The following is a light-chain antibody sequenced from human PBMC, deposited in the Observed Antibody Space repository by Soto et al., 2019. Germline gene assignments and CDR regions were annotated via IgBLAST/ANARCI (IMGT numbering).Light chain of an antibody. V-gene: IGKV3-20*01. J-gene: IGKJ5*01. Sequence: EIVLTQSPGILYLSPGDRATLSCRASQTISSGFLAWYQQKVGQAPRLLIYDASNRATGVPDRFSGSGSGTDFSFTISRLEPEDFAVYHCQQYSSSPRTFGQGTRLEIK. CDR2: DAS. CDR1: QTISSGF. CDR3: QQYSSSPRT.